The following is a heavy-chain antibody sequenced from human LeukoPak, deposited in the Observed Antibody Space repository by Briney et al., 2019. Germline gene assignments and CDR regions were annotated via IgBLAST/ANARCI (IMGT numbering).Heavy chain of an antibody. Sequence: GGSLRLSCAVSGFTPSSYWMSWVGQAPGPGVEWVANIKPAGSEKDHVDSVKGRFTLSRDNAKNSLYLQMNSLRAEDTALYYCASGRLLGYWGQGTLVTVSS. CDR3: ASGRLLGY. V-gene: IGHV3-7*01. CDR1: GFTPSSYW. D-gene: IGHD3-16*01. CDR2: IKPAGSEK. J-gene: IGHJ4*02.